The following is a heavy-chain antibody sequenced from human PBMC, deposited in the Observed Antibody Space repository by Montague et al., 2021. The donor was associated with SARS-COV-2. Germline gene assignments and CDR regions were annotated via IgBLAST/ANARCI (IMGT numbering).Heavy chain of an antibody. J-gene: IGHJ4*02. CDR3: ARESPYYGSGSEGFDY. CDR1: GFTFSSYS. Sequence: SLRLSCAASGFTFSSYSMNWVRQAPGKGLEWVSSISSSSSYIYYADSVKGRFTISRDNAKNSLYLQVNSLRAEDTAVYYCARESPYYGSGSEGFDYWGQGTLVTVSS. D-gene: IGHD3-10*01. CDR2: ISSSSSYI. V-gene: IGHV3-21*01.